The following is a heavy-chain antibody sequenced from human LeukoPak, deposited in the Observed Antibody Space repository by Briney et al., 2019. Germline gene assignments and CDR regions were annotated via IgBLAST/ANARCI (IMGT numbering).Heavy chain of an antibody. D-gene: IGHD2-2*01. CDR2: INHSGST. CDR3: ARGRLTISIRYCSSTSCPSYYFDY. CDR1: GGSFSGYY. Sequence: SETLSLTCAAYGGSFSGYYWSWIRQPPGKGLEWIGEINHSGSTNYNPSLKSRVTISVDTSKNQFSLKLSSVTAADTAVYYCARGRLTISIRYCSSTSCPSYYFDYWGQGTLVTVSS. V-gene: IGHV4-34*01. J-gene: IGHJ4*02.